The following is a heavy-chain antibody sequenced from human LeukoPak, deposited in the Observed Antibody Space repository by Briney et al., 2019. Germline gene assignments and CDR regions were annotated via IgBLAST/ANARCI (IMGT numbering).Heavy chain of an antibody. CDR2: INWNGGST. V-gene: IGHV3-20*04. CDR1: GFTFSRYW. CDR3: ASLSGYSSGSYLDY. Sequence: GGSLRLSCAASGFTFSRYWMHWVRQAPGKGLEWVSGINWNGGSTGYADSVKGRFTISRDNAKNSLYLQMNSLRAEDTALYYCASLSGYSSGSYLDYWGQGTLVTVSS. J-gene: IGHJ4*02. D-gene: IGHD6-19*01.